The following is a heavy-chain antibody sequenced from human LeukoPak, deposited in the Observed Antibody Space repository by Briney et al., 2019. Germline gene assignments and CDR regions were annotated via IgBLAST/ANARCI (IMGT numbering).Heavy chain of an antibody. CDR3: AKDHPRAAAGVDY. J-gene: IGHJ4*02. V-gene: IGHV3-30*18. CDR2: ISYDGSNK. D-gene: IGHD6-13*01. CDR1: GFTFSSYG. Sequence: PGRSLRLSCAASGFTFSSYGMHWVRQAPGKGLEWVAVISYDGSNKYYADSLKGRFTISRDNSKNTLYLQMNSLRAEDTAVYYCAKDHPRAAAGVDYWGQGTLVTVSS.